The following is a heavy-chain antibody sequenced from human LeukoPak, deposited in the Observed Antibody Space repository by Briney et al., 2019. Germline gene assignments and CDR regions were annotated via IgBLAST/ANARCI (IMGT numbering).Heavy chain of an antibody. J-gene: IGHJ4*02. D-gene: IGHD3-10*01. V-gene: IGHV1-2*02. Sequence: ASLKVSCKASGYTFADYYMHWVRQAPGHGLEWMGWIYPDSGGTNYAQKFQGRVTMTRDTSISTAYMGLSRLTSDDTAVYYCARGRSDYYLDSWGQGTLVTVSS. CDR3: ARGRSDYYLDS. CDR1: GYTFADYY. CDR2: IYPDSGGT.